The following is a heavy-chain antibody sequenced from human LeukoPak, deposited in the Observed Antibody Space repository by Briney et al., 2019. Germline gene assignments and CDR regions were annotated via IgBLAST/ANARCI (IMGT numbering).Heavy chain of an antibody. CDR2: VYHTGKT. Sequence: SETLSLTCTVSSDPITSSSYYWGWIRQPPEKGLEWIGSVYHTGKTYYNPSLKNRVTISVETSKNHFSLSLRSVIASDTAIYFCARLHVYYYGWFDPWGQGTLVTVSS. CDR1: SDPITSSSYY. D-gene: IGHD2-8*01. CDR3: ARLHVYYYGWFDP. V-gene: IGHV4-39*01. J-gene: IGHJ5*02.